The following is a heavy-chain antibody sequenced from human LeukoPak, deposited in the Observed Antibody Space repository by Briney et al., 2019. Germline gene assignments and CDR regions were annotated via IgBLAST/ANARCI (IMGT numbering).Heavy chain of an antibody. CDR2: ISLSGLT. V-gene: IGHV4-4*02. CDR3: ARDRHYYDSSGYYSDDAFDI. J-gene: IGHJ3*02. D-gene: IGHD3-22*01. CDR1: GGSITSTNW. Sequence: PSGTLSLTCGVSGGSITSTNWWSWVRQPPGQGIEWIGEISLSGLTNYNPSLKSRVTISVDTSKNQFSLKLSSVTAADTAVYYCARDRHYYDSSGYYSDDAFDIWGQGTMVTVSS.